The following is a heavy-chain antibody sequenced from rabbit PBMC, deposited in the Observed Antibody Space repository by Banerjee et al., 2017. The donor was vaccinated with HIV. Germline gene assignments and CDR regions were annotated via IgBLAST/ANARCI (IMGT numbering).Heavy chain of an antibody. CDR3: ARDQVYGDSSLDFNL. CDR2: IYAGSSGST. CDR1: GFDFSSNA. D-gene: IGHD2-1*01. V-gene: IGHV1S43*01. Sequence: QSLEESGGDLVKPGASLTLTCKASGFDFSSNAMCWVRQAPGKGLELIACIYAGSSGSTYYASWVNGRFTISRSTSLNTVDLKMTSLTAADTATYFCARDQVYGDSSLDFNLWGQGTLVTVS. J-gene: IGHJ4*01.